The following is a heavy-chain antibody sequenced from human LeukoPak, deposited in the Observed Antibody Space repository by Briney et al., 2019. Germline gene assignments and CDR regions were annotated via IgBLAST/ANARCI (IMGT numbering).Heavy chain of an antibody. CDR3: AREASLYCSGNDCYWAFDR. V-gene: IGHV3-20*04. D-gene: IGHD2-21*02. J-gene: IGHJ5*02. Sequence: GGSLRLSCAASGFTFDDYGMSWVRQAPGKGLEWVSGINWNGGSTGYADSVKGRFTISRDNAKNSLYLQMNSLRAEDTAVYYCAREASLYCSGNDCYWAFDRWGQGTLVTVSS. CDR1: GFTFDDYG. CDR2: INWNGGST.